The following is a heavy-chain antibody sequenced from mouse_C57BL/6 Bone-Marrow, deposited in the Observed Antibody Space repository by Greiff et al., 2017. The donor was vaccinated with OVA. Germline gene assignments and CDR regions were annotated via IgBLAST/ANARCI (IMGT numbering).Heavy chain of an antibody. V-gene: IGHV1-81*01. CDR1: GYTFTSYG. Sequence: QVQLQQSGAELARPGASVKLSCKASGYTFTSYGISWVKQRTGQGLEWIGEIYPRSGNTCYNEKFKGKATLTADKSSSTAYMELRSLTSEDAAVYVCARTAQGYYYAMDYWGQGTSVTVSS. D-gene: IGHD3-2*02. CDR2: IYPRSGNT. CDR3: ARTAQGYYYAMDY. J-gene: IGHJ4*01.